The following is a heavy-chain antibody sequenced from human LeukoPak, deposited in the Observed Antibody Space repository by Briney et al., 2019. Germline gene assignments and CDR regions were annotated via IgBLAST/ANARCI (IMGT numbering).Heavy chain of an antibody. CDR2: INPKTGGI. D-gene: IGHD3-10*02. Sequence: ASVKVSCRTSGYTFGISWLRQAPGQGLEWMGWINPKTGGITYSQKFKGRVTMTRDTSLNTAHMEVTGLTFGDTAVYYCAREWGPNYVQGWFDPWGQGTLVSVSS. CDR1: GYTFG. CDR3: AREWGPNYVQGWFDP. V-gene: IGHV1-2*02. J-gene: IGHJ5*02.